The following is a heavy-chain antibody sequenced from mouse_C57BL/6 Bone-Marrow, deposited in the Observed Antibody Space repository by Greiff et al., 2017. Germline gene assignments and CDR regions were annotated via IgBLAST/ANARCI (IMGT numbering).Heavy chain of an antibody. Sequence: QVTLKESGAELVRPGASVTLSCKASGYTFTDYEMHWVKQTPVHGLEWIGAIDPETGGTAYNQKFKGKAILTADKSSSTAYMELRSLTSEDSAVYYCTRFDYYGSFDYWGQGTTLTVSS. J-gene: IGHJ2*01. CDR2: IDPETGGT. D-gene: IGHD1-1*01. V-gene: IGHV1-15*01. CDR1: GYTFTDYE. CDR3: TRFDYYGSFDY.